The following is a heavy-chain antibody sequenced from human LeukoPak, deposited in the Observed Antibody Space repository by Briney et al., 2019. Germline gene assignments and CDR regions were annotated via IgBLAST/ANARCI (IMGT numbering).Heavy chain of an antibody. CDR1: GFAFSSYA. J-gene: IGHJ4*02. V-gene: IGHV3-23*01. CDR2: ISHNGGRT. CDR3: AKIQSAAGLDY. D-gene: IGHD6-13*01. Sequence: GGSLRLSCAASGFAFSSYAMSWVGQAPGKGLEWISTISHNGGRTYYADSVKGRFAISRDNFKNTLYVQMNSLRGEDTAVYYCAKIQSAAGLDYWGQGTLVTVSS.